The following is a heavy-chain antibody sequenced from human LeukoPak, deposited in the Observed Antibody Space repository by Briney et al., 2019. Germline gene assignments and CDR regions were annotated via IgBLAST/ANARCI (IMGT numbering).Heavy chain of an antibody. CDR1: GFTVSSNY. V-gene: IGHV3-23*01. CDR2: ISGSGANA. Sequence: GGSLRLSCAASGFTVSSNYMSWVRQAPGKGLEWVSGISGSGANAYYADSVKGRFTISRDNSKSTLYLQMSSLRAEDTALYYCAKSSEYNNYGIDYWGQGTLVTVSS. CDR3: AKSSEYNNYGIDY. D-gene: IGHD4-11*01. J-gene: IGHJ4*02.